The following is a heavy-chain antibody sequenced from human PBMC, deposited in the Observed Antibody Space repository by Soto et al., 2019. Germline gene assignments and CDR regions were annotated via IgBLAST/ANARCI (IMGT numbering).Heavy chain of an antibody. J-gene: IGHJ6*02. CDR2: IWYDGSNK. CDR3: ARADLRNYYYYGMDV. CDR1: GFTFSSYG. V-gene: IGHV3-33*01. Sequence: PGGSLRLSCAASGFTFSSYGMHWVRQAPGKGLEWVAVIWYDGSNKYYADSVKGRFTISRDNSKNTLYLQMNSLRAEDTAVYYCARADLRNYYYYGMDVWGQGTTVTVSS.